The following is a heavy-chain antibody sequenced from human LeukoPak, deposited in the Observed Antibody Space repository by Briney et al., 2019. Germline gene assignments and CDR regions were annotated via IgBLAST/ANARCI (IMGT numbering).Heavy chain of an antibody. CDR3: ARDYCSSTSCYTAAGQQLGVY. CDR2: INPKSGDT. V-gene: IGHV1-2*06. J-gene: IGHJ4*02. CDR1: GYTFTGYY. D-gene: IGHD2-2*02. Sequence: GASVKVSCKASGYTFTGYYMHWVRQAPGQGLEWMGRINPKSGDTDYAQKFQGRVTMTRDTSISTAYMELSRLRSDDTAVYYCARDYCSSTSCYTAAGQQLGVYWGQGTLVTVSS.